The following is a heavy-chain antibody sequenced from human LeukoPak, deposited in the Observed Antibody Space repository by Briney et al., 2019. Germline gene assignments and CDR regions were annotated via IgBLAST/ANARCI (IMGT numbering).Heavy chain of an antibody. CDR2: ISSSSSYI. CDR1: GFTFSSYG. D-gene: IGHD2-2*01. Sequence: GGSLRLSCAASGFTFSSYGMSWVRQAPGKGLEWVSSISSSSSYIYYADSVKGRFTISRDNAKNSLYLQMNSLRAEDTAVYYCARGGYCSSTSCYLDYWAREPWSPSPQ. J-gene: IGHJ4*02. CDR3: ARGGYCSSTSCYLDY. V-gene: IGHV3-21*01.